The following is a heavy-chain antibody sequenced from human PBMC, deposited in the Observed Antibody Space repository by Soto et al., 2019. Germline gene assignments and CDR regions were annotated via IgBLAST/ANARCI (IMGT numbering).Heavy chain of an antibody. J-gene: IGHJ6*02. CDR1: GGSISSYY. D-gene: IGHD6-13*01. CDR2: IYTSGST. CDR3: ARDEIDSSRTSHYYSGMDV. Sequence: SETLSLTCTVSGGSISSYYWSWIRQPAGKGLEWIGRIYTSGSTNYNPSLKSRVTMSVDTSKNQFSLKLSSVTAADTAVYYCARDEIDSSRTSHYYSGMDVWGQGNTVTVSS. V-gene: IGHV4-4*07.